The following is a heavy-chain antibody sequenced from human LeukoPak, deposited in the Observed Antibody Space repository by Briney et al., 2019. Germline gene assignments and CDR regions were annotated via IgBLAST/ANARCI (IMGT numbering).Heavy chain of an antibody. Sequence: GRSLRLSCAASGFTFSRYGMHWVRQAPGRGLEWVALISYDGNNNYYADSMKGRFTISRDNSKNTLYLQMNSLRAEDTAVYYCARVGIAVADPEEVDYWGQGTLVTVSS. CDR3: ARVGIAVADPEEVDY. V-gene: IGHV3-30*03. CDR2: ISYDGNNN. CDR1: GFTFSRYG. J-gene: IGHJ4*02. D-gene: IGHD6-19*01.